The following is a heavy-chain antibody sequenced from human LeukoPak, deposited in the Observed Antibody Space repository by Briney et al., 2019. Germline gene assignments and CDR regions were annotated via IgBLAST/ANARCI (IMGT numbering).Heavy chain of an antibody. J-gene: IGHJ4*02. Sequence: GGSLRLSCAASGFTFSSYAMSWVRQAPGKGLEWVSAISGSGGSTYYADSVKGRFTISRDNAKNSLYLQMNSLRAEDTAVYYCAREGYGDLGNFDYWGQGTLVTVSP. D-gene: IGHD4-17*01. CDR3: AREGYGDLGNFDY. V-gene: IGHV3-23*01. CDR1: GFTFSSYA. CDR2: ISGSGGST.